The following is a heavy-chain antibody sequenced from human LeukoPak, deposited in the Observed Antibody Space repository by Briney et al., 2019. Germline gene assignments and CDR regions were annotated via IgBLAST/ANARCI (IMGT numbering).Heavy chain of an antibody. Sequence: PGGSLRLSCAASGFTFSSYGMHWVRQAPGKGLEWVAVISYDGSNKYYADSVKGRFTISRDNSKNTLYLQMNSLRAEDTAVYYCAKDSYDFWSGYPDFYYYGMDVWGQGTTVTVSS. CDR1: GFTFSSYG. J-gene: IGHJ6*02. CDR3: AKDSYDFWSGYPDFYYYGMDV. V-gene: IGHV3-30*18. CDR2: ISYDGSNK. D-gene: IGHD3-3*01.